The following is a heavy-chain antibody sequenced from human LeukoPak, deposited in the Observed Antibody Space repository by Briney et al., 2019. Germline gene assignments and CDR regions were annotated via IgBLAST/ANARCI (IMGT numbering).Heavy chain of an antibody. Sequence: GSLRLSCEASGFSMSVYWMSWVRQAPGKGLEWVGNIKQDGSERNYVDSVKGRFTISRDNAKKSLYLQMNSLRAEDTAVYYCARDWGAYYHFFDYWGQGTLVTVSS. J-gene: IGHJ4*02. CDR2: IKQDGSER. D-gene: IGHD3-22*01. V-gene: IGHV3-7*01. CDR1: GFSMSVYW. CDR3: ARDWGAYYHFFDY.